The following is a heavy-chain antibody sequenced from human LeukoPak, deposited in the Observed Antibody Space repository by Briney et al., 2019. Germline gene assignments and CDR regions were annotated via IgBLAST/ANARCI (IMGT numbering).Heavy chain of an antibody. CDR1: GFTFSSYG. J-gene: IGHJ4*02. CDR2: IWYDGSNK. V-gene: IGHV3-33*01. Sequence: GRSLRLSCAASGFTFSSYGMHWVRQAPGKGLEWVAVIWYDGSNKYYADSVKGRFTISRDNSKNTLYLQMNSLRAKDTAVYYCARDGGGYSYGHFDYWGQGTLVTVSS. CDR3: ARDGGGYSYGHFDY. D-gene: IGHD5-18*01.